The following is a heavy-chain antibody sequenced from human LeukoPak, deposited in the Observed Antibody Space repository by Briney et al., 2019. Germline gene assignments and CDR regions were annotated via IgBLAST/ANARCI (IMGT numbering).Heavy chain of an antibody. CDR2: ISRDSSTI. Sequence: GGSLRLSCAASGFTFSSYAMSWVRQAPGKGLEWVSYISRDSSTIYYADSVKGRFTISRDNAENSLYLQMNSLRDEDTAVYYCARGYFPPPNGMDVWGQGTTVTVSS. V-gene: IGHV3-48*02. CDR1: GFTFSSYA. CDR3: ARGYFPPPNGMDV. J-gene: IGHJ6*02. D-gene: IGHD2-15*01.